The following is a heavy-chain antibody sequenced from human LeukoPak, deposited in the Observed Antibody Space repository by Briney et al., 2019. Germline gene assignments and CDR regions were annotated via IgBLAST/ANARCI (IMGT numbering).Heavy chain of an antibody. D-gene: IGHD3-3*01. CDR1: GGSISSYY. CDR3: ASLWDLWWFDP. V-gene: IGHV4-4*07. CDR2: IYTSGST. Sequence: PSETLSLTCTVSGGSISSYYWSWIRQPAGKGLEWIGCIYTSGSTTYNPSLKSRVTISVDTSKNQFSLKLSSVTAADTAVYYCASLWDLWWFDPWGQGTLVTVSS. J-gene: IGHJ5*02.